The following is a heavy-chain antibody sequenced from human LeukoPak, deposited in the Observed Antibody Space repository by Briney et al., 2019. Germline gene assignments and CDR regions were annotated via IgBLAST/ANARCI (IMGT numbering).Heavy chain of an antibody. CDR2: ISSSGSTI. CDR1: GFTFSDYY. J-gene: IGHJ6*02. V-gene: IGHV3-11*01. D-gene: IGHD2-2*02. Sequence: GGSLRLSCAASGFTFSDYYMSWIRQAPGKGLEWVSYISSSGSTIYYADSVKGRFTISRDNAKNSLYLRMNSLRAEDTAVYYCAMIGYCSSTSCYTSTYGMDVWGQGTTVTVSS. CDR3: AMIGYCSSTSCYTSTYGMDV.